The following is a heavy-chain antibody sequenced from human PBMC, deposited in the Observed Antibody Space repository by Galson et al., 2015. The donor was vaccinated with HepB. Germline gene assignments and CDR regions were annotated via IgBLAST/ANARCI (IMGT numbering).Heavy chain of an antibody. V-gene: IGHV3-23*01. D-gene: IGHD3-10*01. CDR3: AKVQASWFGELLNPRGYYYYGMDV. Sequence: SLRLSCAASGFTFSSYAMSWVRQAPGKGLEWVSAISGSGGSTYYADSVKGRFTISRDNSKNTLYLQMNSLRAEDTAVYYCAKVQASWFGELLNPRGYYYYGMDVWGQGTTVTVSS. J-gene: IGHJ6*02. CDR2: ISGSGGST. CDR1: GFTFSSYA.